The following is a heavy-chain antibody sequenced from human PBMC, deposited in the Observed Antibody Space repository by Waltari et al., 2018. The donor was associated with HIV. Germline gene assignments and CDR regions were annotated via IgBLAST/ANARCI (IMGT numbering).Heavy chain of an antibody. D-gene: IGHD6-13*01. CDR1: DYTLCTAA. CDR3: ARKYSSSWGAPFDY. V-gene: IGHV3-33*01. J-gene: IGHJ4*02. CDR2: IWYDGSKK. Sequence: QVQLVASGGGVVQPVRSLRFSCATSDYTLCTAALHWVRQAPGKGLKWVTVIWYDGSKKYYADSVKGRFTISRDNSKNTLYLQMNSLRIEDTAVYYCARKYSSSWGAPFDYWGQGTLVTVSS.